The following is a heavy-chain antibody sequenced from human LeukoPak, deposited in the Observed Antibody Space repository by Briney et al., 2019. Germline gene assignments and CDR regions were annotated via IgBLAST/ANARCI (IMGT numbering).Heavy chain of an antibody. CDR3: AKDRSSRYDFWSGSFSHYYYYYMDV. Sequence: GGSLRLSCAASGFTFNTYAMTWVRQAPGKGLEWVSGISDSGGSADYADSVKGRFSISIDNSKNTLYLQMNSLRAEDTAVYYCAKDRSSRYDFWSGSFSHYYYYYMDVWGKGTTVTVSS. CDR2: ISDSGGSA. CDR1: GFTFNTYA. D-gene: IGHD3-3*01. V-gene: IGHV3-23*01. J-gene: IGHJ6*03.